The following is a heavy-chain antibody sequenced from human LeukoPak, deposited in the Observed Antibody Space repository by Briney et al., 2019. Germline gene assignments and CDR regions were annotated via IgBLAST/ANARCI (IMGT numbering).Heavy chain of an antibody. J-gene: IGHJ4*02. V-gene: IGHV4-30-4*01. CDR3: TRGLPTDKIDY. CDR1: GGSISSGDYI. CDR2: MHYGGSP. Sequence: SETLSLTCTVSGGSISSGDYIWTWIRQPPGKGLEWIGRMHYGGSPSYNLSLQSRVTISADTSKNQFSLNLYSVTAADTAVYYCTRGLPTDKIDYWGQGTLVTVSS. D-gene: IGHD4-17*01.